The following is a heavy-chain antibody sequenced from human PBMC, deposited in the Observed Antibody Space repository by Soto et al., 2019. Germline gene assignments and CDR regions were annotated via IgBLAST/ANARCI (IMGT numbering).Heavy chain of an antibody. CDR1: GYTFTNYY. CDR3: ARDLAGLTTVLYFYGMDV. D-gene: IGHD4-4*01. CDR2: INSGGGST. V-gene: IGHV1-46*01. J-gene: IGHJ6*02. Sequence: VKVSCKASGYTFTNYYIYWVRQAPGQGLEWMGIINSGGGSTSYAQKFQGRVTMTRDTSTSTVYMELSSLRSEDTAVYYCARDLAGLTTVLYFYGMDVWG.